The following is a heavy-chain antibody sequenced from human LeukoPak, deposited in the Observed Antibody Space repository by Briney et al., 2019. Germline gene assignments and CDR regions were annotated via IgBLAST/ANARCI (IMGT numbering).Heavy chain of an antibody. J-gene: IGHJ3*02. V-gene: IGHV1-3*01. Sequence: GASVKVSCKVSGYTLTELSMHWVRQAPGKGLEWMGWINAGNGNTKYSQKFQGRVTITRDTSASTAYMELSSLRSEDTAVYYCARDPQKTYYYDSSGYGAFDIWGQGTMVTVSS. CDR3: ARDPQKTYYYDSSGYGAFDI. CDR2: INAGNGNT. D-gene: IGHD3-22*01. CDR1: GYTLTELS.